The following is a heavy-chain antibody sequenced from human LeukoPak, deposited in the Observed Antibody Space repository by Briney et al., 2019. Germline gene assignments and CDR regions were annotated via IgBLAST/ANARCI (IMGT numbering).Heavy chain of an antibody. J-gene: IGHJ3*02. CDR1: GFTFSSYG. D-gene: IGHD3-10*01. CDR2: IWYDGSNK. Sequence: GGSLRLSCAASGFTFSSYGMHWVRQAPGKGLEWVAVIWYDGSNKYYVDSVKGRFTISRDNSKNTLYLQMNSLRAEDTAVYYCARDWLTYYYGSGTLKIWGQGTMVTVSS. V-gene: IGHV3-33*01. CDR3: ARDWLTYYYGSGTLKI.